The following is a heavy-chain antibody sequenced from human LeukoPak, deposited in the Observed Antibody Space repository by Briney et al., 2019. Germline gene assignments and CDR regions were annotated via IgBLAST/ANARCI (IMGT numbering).Heavy chain of an antibody. J-gene: IGHJ5*02. V-gene: IGHV3-73*01. CDR2: IDKKDKGYATAT. CDR3: TRDSGTYNWFDP. CDR1: GFTFSGSA. Sequence: PGGSLRLSCAASGFTFSGSAIHWGRQSSGKGLEWVGQIDKKDKGYATATAYAASVKGRFTISRDDSINTAYLQMKSLKTEDTALYYCTRDSGTYNWFDPWGQGTLLTVFS. D-gene: IGHD1-26*01.